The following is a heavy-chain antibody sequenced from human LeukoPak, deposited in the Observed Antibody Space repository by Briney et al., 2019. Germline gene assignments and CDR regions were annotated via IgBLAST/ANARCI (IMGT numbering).Heavy chain of an antibody. Sequence: GGSLRLSCAASGFTFGNYWMHWVRQAPGKGLEWVSRINERATIISYADSVKGRFTISRENARNTLYLQMNSLTAEDTAVYYCVRDLILVWTPGDDFDHWGQGTLVAVSS. CDR2: INERATII. V-gene: IGHV3-74*01. CDR1: GFTFGNYW. D-gene: IGHD3-16*01. CDR3: VRDLILVWTPGDDFDH. J-gene: IGHJ4*02.